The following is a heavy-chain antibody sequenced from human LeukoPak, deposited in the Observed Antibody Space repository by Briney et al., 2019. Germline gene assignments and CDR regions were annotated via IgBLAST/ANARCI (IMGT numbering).Heavy chain of an antibody. V-gene: IGHV3-30*18. J-gene: IGHJ6*02. CDR2: ISHDGSNK. CDR3: AKGLQYESYYYFGMDV. CDR1: GFTFSNYG. D-gene: IGHD4-11*01. Sequence: PGGSLRLSCAASGFTFSNYGMYWVRQAPGKGLEWVAVISHDGSNKYYADSVNDQFPISRDNSKNTLYLHLNSLRVEDSAIYYCAKGLQYESYYYFGMDVWGQGTTVTVSS.